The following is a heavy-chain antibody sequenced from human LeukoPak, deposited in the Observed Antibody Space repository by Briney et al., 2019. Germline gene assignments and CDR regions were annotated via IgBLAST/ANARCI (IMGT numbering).Heavy chain of an antibody. CDR3: ARDPQRERWLQLDDY. CDR1: GYTFTSYA. CDR2: INTNTGNP. D-gene: IGHD5-24*01. Sequence: ASVKVSCKASGYTFTSYAMNWVRQAPGQGLEWMGWINTNTGNPTYAQGFTGRFVFSLDTSVSTAYLQISSLKAEDTAVYYCARDPQRERWLQLDDYWGQGTLVTVSS. J-gene: IGHJ4*02. V-gene: IGHV7-4-1*02.